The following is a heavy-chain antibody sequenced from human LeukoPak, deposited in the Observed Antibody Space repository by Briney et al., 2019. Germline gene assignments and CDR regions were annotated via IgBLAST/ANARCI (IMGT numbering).Heavy chain of an antibody. CDR2: IYHSGST. J-gene: IGHJ5*02. Sequence: PSETLSLTCAVSGGSISSSNWWSWVRQPPGKGLEWIGEIYHSGSTNYNPSLKSRVTISVDKSKTQFSLRLSSMTAADTAVYYCARLRRSNLYEGFDAWGQGTLVTVSS. CDR1: GGSISSSNW. CDR3: ARLRRSNLYEGFDA. V-gene: IGHV4-4*02. D-gene: IGHD1-1*01.